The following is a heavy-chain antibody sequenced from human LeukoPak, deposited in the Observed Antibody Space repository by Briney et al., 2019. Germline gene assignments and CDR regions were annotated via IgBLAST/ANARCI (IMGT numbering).Heavy chain of an antibody. J-gene: IGHJ3*02. D-gene: IGHD3-22*01. Sequence: RGSLRLSCAASGFTFSSYGMHWVRQAPGKGLEWVAVISYDGSNKYYADSVRGRFTISRDNSKNTLYLQMNSLRAEDTAVYYCAKVPYYYDSSGYWDAFDIWGQGTMVTVSS. CDR1: GFTFSSYG. CDR3: AKVPYYYDSSGYWDAFDI. CDR2: ISYDGSNK. V-gene: IGHV3-30*18.